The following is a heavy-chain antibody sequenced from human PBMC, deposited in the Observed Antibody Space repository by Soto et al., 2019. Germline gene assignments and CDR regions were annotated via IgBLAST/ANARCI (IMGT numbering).Heavy chain of an antibody. Sequence: GVVRLSCSASGFTFRDYSMSWVLQAPWKGLEWVGFIRSKDYGGTAEYAASVKGRVTISRDDSKSIAYLQMNSLKSEDTAVYYCTRGRIGYCSSTSCLPYYFDYWGQGTQVTVSS. D-gene: IGHD2-2*01. CDR3: TRGRIGYCSSTSCLPYYFDY. V-gene: IGHV3-49*04. CDR2: IRSKDYGGTA. J-gene: IGHJ4*02. CDR1: GFTFRDYS.